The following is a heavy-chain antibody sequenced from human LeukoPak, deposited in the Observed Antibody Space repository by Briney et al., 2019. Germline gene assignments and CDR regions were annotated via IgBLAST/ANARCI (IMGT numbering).Heavy chain of an antibody. J-gene: IGHJ4*02. D-gene: IGHD3-22*01. CDR3: ARGPVSLDYYDSSGYYDGVDY. V-gene: IGHV1-69*13. Sequence: ASVKVSCKASGGTFSSYAISWVRQAPGQGLEWMGGIIPIFGTANYAQKFQGRVTITADESTSTAYMELSSLRSEDTAVYYGARGPVSLDYYDSSGYYDGVDYWGQGTLVTVSS. CDR1: GGTFSSYA. CDR2: IIPIFGTA.